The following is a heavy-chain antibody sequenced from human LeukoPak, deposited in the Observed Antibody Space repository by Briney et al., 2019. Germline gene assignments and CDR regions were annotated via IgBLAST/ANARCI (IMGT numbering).Heavy chain of an antibody. Sequence: SETLSLTCTVSGYSISSGYYWGWVRQPPGKGLEWIGSIYRSGSTYYNPSLKSRVTISVDTSKNQFSLKVTSVTAADTAVYYCARAEETAVAGLDYYGMDVWGQGTTVTVSS. D-gene: IGHD6-19*01. J-gene: IGHJ6*02. CDR3: ARAEETAVAGLDYYGMDV. V-gene: IGHV4-38-2*02. CDR2: IYRSGST. CDR1: GYSISSGYY.